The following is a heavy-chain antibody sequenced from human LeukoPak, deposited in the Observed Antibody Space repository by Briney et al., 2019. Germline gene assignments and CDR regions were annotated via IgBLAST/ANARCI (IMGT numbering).Heavy chain of an antibody. Sequence: GGSLRLSCAASGFTFCSYWMSWVRQAPGKGLEWVASLKQDGSENYYVDSVKGRFTISRDNAKNSLYLQMNSLRAEDTAVYYCARDCSSTSCYRGGFDPWGQGSLVTVSS. CDR2: LKQDGSEN. J-gene: IGHJ5*02. V-gene: IGHV3-7*01. CDR3: ARDCSSTSCYRGGFDP. CDR1: GFTFCSYW. D-gene: IGHD2-2*02.